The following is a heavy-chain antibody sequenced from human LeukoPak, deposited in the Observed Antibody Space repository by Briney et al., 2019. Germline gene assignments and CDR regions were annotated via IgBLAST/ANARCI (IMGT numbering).Heavy chain of an antibody. CDR1: GGSFIDHY. V-gene: IGHV4-34*09. J-gene: IGHJ4*02. D-gene: IGHD3-9*01. CDR2: IYYSGST. CDR3: ARERYFDWAIDY. Sequence: PSETLSLTCGVYGGSFIDHYWSWIRQPPGKGLEWIGYIYYSGSTYYNPSLKSRVTISVDTSKNQFSLKLSSVTAADAAVYYCARERYFDWAIDYWGQGTLVTVSS.